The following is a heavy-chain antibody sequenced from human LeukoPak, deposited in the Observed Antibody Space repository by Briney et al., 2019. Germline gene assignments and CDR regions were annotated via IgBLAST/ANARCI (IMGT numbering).Heavy chain of an antibody. CDR2: MNPNSGNT. CDR1: GYTFTSYD. Sequence: ASVKVSCTASGYTFTSYDINWVRQTTGQGLEWVGWMNPNSGNTGYAQKFQGRATMTRTTSMSTAYMELNSLRSEDTAVYYCARGHWSGYSYNWFDPWGQGTLVTVSS. CDR3: ARGHWSGYSYNWFDP. V-gene: IGHV1-8*01. D-gene: IGHD3-3*01. J-gene: IGHJ5*02.